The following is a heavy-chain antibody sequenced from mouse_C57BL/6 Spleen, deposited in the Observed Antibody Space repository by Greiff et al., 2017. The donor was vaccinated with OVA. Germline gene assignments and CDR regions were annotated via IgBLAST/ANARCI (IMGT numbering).Heavy chain of an antibody. V-gene: IGHV1-69*01. D-gene: IGHD1-1*02. CDR3: ARRSLYGPYAMDY. J-gene: IGHJ4*01. CDR1: GYTFTSYW. Sequence: QVQLKQPGAELVMPGASVKLSCTASGYTFTSYWLHWVKQRPGQGLEWIGEIDPSDSYTNYNQKFKGKSTLTVDKSSSTAYMQLSSLTSEDSAVYYCARRSLYGPYAMDYWGQGTSVTVSS. CDR2: IDPSDSYT.